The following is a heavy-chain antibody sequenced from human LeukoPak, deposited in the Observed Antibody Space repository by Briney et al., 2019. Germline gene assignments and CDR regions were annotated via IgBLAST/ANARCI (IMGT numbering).Heavy chain of an antibody. Sequence: GGSLRLSCAASGFSFNTYVMSWVRQAPGQGLEWVSGINWNGGSTGYADSVKGRFTISRDNAKNSLYLQMNSLRAGDTALYHCARVGYGDAPGAFDIWGQGTMVTVSS. CDR1: GFSFNTYV. CDR2: INWNGGST. V-gene: IGHV3-20*01. J-gene: IGHJ3*02. D-gene: IGHD4-17*01. CDR3: ARVGYGDAPGAFDI.